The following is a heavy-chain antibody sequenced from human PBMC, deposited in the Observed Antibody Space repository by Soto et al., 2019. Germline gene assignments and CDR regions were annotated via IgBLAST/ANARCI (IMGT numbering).Heavy chain of an antibody. Sequence: QVQLQESGPGLVKPSQTLSLTCTVSGGSISSGGYYWSWIRQHPGKGLEWIGYIYYSGSTYYNPSLKSRVTISVDTSKNQFSLKLSSVTAADTAVYYCARDCVPNPPYYYYGMDVWGQGTTVTVSS. J-gene: IGHJ6*02. CDR1: GGSISSGGYY. D-gene: IGHD6-6*01. CDR2: IYYSGST. V-gene: IGHV4-31*03. CDR3: ARDCVPNPPYYYYGMDV.